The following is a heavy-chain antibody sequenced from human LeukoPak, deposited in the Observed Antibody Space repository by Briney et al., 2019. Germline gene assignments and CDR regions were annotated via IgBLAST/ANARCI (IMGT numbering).Heavy chain of an antibody. CDR3: ARDPLRYLRVGHYDY. V-gene: IGHV3-21*01. CDR2: IDYDSSHI. J-gene: IGHJ4*02. Sequence: GGSLRLSCAASGFTFSTSAMNWVRQVPGKGLEWVSSIDYDSSHIYYAAPVRGRFTISRDNARNSVYLQMNSVRVEDTAVYYCARDPLRYLRVGHYDYWGQGTLVAVSS. D-gene: IGHD3-9*01. CDR1: GFTFSTSA.